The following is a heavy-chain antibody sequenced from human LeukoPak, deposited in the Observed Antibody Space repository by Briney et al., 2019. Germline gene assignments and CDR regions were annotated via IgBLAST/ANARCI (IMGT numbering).Heavy chain of an antibody. Sequence: TGGSLRLSCVASGFTLSNYWMSWVRQAPGKGLEWVSYISSSSSTIYYADSVKGRFTISRDNAKNSLYLQMNSLRAEDTAVYYCARDLSTYYYDSSGYYLDYWGQGTLVTVSS. CDR1: GFTLSNYW. D-gene: IGHD3-22*01. J-gene: IGHJ4*02. V-gene: IGHV3-48*04. CDR3: ARDLSTYYYDSSGYYLDY. CDR2: ISSSSSTI.